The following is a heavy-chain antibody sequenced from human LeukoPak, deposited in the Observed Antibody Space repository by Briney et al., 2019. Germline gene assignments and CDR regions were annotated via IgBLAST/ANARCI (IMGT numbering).Heavy chain of an antibody. V-gene: IGHV3-30*02. D-gene: IGHD5-24*01. CDR2: IRYDGSNK. CDR1: GFLVSSCG. J-gene: IGHJ3*02. CDR3: AKDRIEMATIPDAFDI. Sequence: PGGSLRLSCAASGFLVSSCGMHWVRQAPGKGLEWVAFIRYDGSNKYYADSVKGRFTISRDNSKNTLYLQMNSLRAEDTAVYYCAKDRIEMATIPDAFDIWGQGTMVTVSS.